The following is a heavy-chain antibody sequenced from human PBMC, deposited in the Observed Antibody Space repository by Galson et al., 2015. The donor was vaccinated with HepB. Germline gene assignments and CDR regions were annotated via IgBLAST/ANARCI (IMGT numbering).Heavy chain of an antibody. D-gene: IGHD1-26*01. J-gene: IGHJ6*02. CDR2: ISSSSSTT. CDR1: GFAFSSYS. CDR3: ARRPRWELTYYYYYGMDV. V-gene: IGHV3-48*04. Sequence: SLRLSCAASGFAFSSYSMNWVRQAPGKGLEWVSYISSSSSTTYYADSVKGRFTISRDNAKNSLYLQMNSLRAEDTAVYYCARRPRWELTYYYYYGMDVWGQGTTVTVSS.